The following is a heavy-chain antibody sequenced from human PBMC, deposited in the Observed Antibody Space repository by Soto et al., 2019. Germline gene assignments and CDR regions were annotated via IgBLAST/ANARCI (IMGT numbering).Heavy chain of an antibody. CDR3: TIMLIIGTDYNYGLDV. CDR1: GGSVSSGAW. CDR2: IYHGGRT. V-gene: IGHV4-4*02. D-gene: IGHD3-9*01. Sequence: QVQLQESGPELVKPSGTLSLTCAVSGGSVSSGAWWTWVRQSPGKGLEWIGDIYHGGRTNYNPSHKSRVAISPDKSKNHAPLKLSSVTAADTAMYYCTIMLIIGTDYNYGLDVWGRGTTVTVSS. J-gene: IGHJ6*02.